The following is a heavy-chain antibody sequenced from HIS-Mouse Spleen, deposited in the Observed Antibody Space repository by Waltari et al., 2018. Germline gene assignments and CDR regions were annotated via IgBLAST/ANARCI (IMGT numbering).Heavy chain of an antibody. V-gene: IGHV3-23*01. J-gene: IGHJ4*02. D-gene: IGHD3-16*01. Sequence: EVQLLESGGGLVQPGGSLRLSCAASGFTFSSYAMSWVRQAPGEGLGWVSPFSGSGGSTYYADSVKGRFTISRDNSKNTLYLQMNSLRAEDTAVYYCAKKLLGGSLFDYWGQGTLVTVSS. CDR2: FSGSGGST. CDR3: AKKLLGGSLFDY. CDR1: GFTFSSYA.